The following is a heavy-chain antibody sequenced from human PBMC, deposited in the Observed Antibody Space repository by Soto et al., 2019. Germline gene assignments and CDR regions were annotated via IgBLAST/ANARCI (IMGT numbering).Heavy chain of an antibody. D-gene: IGHD3-10*01. V-gene: IGHV1-18*01. Sequence: QVQLVQSGAEVKKPGASVKVSCKASGYTFTSYGISWVRQAPGQGLEWMGWISAYNGNTNYAQKLQGRVTMTTDTATSTAYMELRSLRSDDTAVDYCARGDTMVRGALEGWVDPWGQGTLVTVSS. CDR2: ISAYNGNT. CDR1: GYTFTSYG. J-gene: IGHJ5*02. CDR3: ARGDTMVRGALEGWVDP.